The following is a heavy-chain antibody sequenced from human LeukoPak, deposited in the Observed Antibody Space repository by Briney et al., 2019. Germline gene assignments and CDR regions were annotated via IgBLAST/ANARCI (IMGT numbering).Heavy chain of an antibody. CDR2: IYSGGST. CDR1: GFTVSSNY. Sequence: PGGSLRLSCAASGFTVSSNYMNWVRQAPGKGLEWVSVIYSGGSTFYADSVKGRFTVSRDNSKYTLYLQMNSLKAEDTAVYYCAKALAAVAPYGMDVWGQGTTVIVSS. V-gene: IGHV3-53*01. J-gene: IGHJ6*02. CDR3: AKALAAVAPYGMDV. D-gene: IGHD6-13*01.